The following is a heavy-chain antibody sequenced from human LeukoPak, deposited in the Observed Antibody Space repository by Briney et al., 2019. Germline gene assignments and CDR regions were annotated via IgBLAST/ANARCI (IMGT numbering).Heavy chain of an antibody. CDR3: ARHVGEPTYYDFWSGYSLNWFDP. CDR2: IYYSRST. D-gene: IGHD3-3*01. J-gene: IGHJ5*02. Sequence: PSETLSLTCTVSGGSISSYYWSWIRQPPGKGLEWIGYIYYSRSTNYNPSLKSRVTISVDTSKNQFSLKLSSVTAADTAVYYCARHVGEPTYYDFWSGYSLNWFDPWGQGTLVTVSS. V-gene: IGHV4-59*08. CDR1: GGSISSYY.